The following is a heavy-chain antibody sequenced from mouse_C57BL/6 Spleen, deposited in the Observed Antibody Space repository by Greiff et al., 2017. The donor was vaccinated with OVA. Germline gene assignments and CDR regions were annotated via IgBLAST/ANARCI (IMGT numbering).Heavy chain of an antibody. CDR2: IYPGDGDT. J-gene: IGHJ1*03. D-gene: IGHD1-1*01. Sequence: QVQLQQSGAELVKPGASVKISCKASGYAFSSYWMNWVKQRPGKGLEWIGQIYPGDGDTNYNGKFKGKATLTADKSSSTAYMQLSSLTTEDSAVDFCARSRYYGRVWYFDVWGTGTTVTVSS. CDR1: GYAFSSYW. CDR3: ARSRYYGRVWYFDV. V-gene: IGHV1-80*01.